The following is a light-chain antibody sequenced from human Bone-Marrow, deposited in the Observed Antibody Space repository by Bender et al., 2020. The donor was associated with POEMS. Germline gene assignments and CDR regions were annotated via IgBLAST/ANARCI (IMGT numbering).Light chain of an antibody. CDR1: RSDVGDYNY. CDR2: EVS. J-gene: IGLJ2*01. CDR3: CSYAGRSTVV. V-gene: IGLV2-14*01. Sequence: QSALTQPASVSGSPGQSITISCTGTRSDVGDYNYVSWYQQHPGKAPKLMIFEVSKRPSGVPDRFSGSKSGSTASLTISGLQAEDEADYYCCSYAGRSTVVFGGGTKLTVL.